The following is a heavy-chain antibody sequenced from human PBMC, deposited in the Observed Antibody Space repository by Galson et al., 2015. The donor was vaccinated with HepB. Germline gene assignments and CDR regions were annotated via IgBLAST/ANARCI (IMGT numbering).Heavy chain of an antibody. V-gene: IGHV3-23*01. CDR3: AKDSGYSVYDPIDY. Sequence: SLRLSCAASGFTFGSYAMGWVRQAPGKWLEWVPVISGSGGGTFYADSVKGRFTISRDNSKNTVYPQMSSLRVEDTAVYYCAKDSGYSVYDPIDYWGQGTLVTVSS. D-gene: IGHD5/OR15-5a*01. CDR2: ISGSGGGT. J-gene: IGHJ4*02. CDR1: GFTFGSYA.